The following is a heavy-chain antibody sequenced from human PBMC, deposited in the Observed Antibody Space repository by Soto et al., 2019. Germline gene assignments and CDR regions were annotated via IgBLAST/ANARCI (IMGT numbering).Heavy chain of an antibody. J-gene: IGHJ4*02. D-gene: IGHD3-10*01. Sequence: QVQLVQSGAEVEKPGASVKVSCKASGYTFTSYDINGVRQATGQGLEWMGWMNPDSGNIVYAQKFRGRVTMTRSTDMRTAYMEQRSLRSEDTAVYYWARGHGVHYGSGRGFESWGQGTLVTVSS. CDR2: MNPDSGNI. CDR1: GYTFTSYD. V-gene: IGHV1-8*01. CDR3: ARGHGVHYGSGRGFES.